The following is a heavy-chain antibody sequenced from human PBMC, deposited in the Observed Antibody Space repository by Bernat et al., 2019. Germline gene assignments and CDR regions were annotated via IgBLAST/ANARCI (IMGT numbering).Heavy chain of an antibody. Sequence: QLQLQVSGPGLVKPSETLSLTCPVSAGSISSSSYYWGWIRQPPGKGLEWIGSIYYSGSTYYNPSLKIRITISVDTSKNQFSLKLSSVTAADTAVYYCARWAVAGGGYWGQGTLVTVSS. J-gene: IGHJ4*02. V-gene: IGHV4-39*01. CDR2: IYYSGST. CDR1: AGSISSSSYY. D-gene: IGHD6-19*01. CDR3: ARWAVAGGGY.